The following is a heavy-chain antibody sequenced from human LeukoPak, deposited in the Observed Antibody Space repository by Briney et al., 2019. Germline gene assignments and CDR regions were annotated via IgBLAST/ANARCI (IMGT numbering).Heavy chain of an antibody. Sequence: SETLSLTCAVDGGSFSGYYWSWIRQPPGKGLEWIGEINHSGSTNYNPSLKSRVTISVDTSKNQFSLKLSSVTAADTAVYYCARGRCSGGSCYMRGLNASDIWGQGTMVTVSS. CDR3: ARGRCSGGSCYMRGLNASDI. V-gene: IGHV4-34*01. J-gene: IGHJ3*02. CDR2: INHSGST. D-gene: IGHD2-15*01. CDR1: GGSFSGYY.